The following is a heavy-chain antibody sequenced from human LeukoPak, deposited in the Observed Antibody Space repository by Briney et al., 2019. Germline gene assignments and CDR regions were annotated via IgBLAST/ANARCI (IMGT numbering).Heavy chain of an antibody. J-gene: IGHJ4*02. CDR2: ISYGGTTK. Sequence: PGGSLRLSCAASGFAFSVYSMHWVRQRPGKGLEWVAHISYGGTTKYTTDSVKGRFTISRDDSKKTVYLHMDSLRPEDTAVYYCAREGTTVADSPVFDFWGQGTLVTVSS. CDR3: AREGTTVADSPVFDF. CDR1: GFAFSVYS. D-gene: IGHD6-19*01. V-gene: IGHV3-30-3*01.